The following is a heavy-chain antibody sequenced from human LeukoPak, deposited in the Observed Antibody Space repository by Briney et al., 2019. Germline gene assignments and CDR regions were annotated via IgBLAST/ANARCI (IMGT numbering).Heavy chain of an antibody. D-gene: IGHD5-12*01. CDR3: ARSAVATIVGAAGYYYMDV. CDR2: IYSSGST. CDR1: GGSIGSGSYY. V-gene: IGHV4-61*02. J-gene: IGHJ6*03. Sequence: SETLSLTCTVSGGSIGSGSYYWSWIRQPAGKGLEWIGRIYSSGSTNYNPSLKSRVTISVDTSKNQFSLKLSSVTAADTAVYYCARSAVATIVGAAGYYYMDVWGKGTTVTISS.